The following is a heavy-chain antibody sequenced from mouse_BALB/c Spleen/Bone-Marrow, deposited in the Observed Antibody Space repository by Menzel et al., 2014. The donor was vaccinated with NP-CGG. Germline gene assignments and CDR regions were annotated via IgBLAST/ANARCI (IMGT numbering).Heavy chain of an antibody. Sequence: VQLVESGAELVRPGSSVKISCKASGYAFSSYWMNWVKQRPGQGLEWIGQIYPGDGDTNYNGKFKGKATLTADKSSSTAYMQLSSLTSEDPAVYFCARRVYGNYWYFDVGGRDHGHRLL. V-gene: IGHV1-80*01. CDR2: IYPGDGDT. J-gene: IGHJ1*01. D-gene: IGHD2-1*01. CDR3: ARRVYGNYWYFDV. CDR1: GYAFSSYW.